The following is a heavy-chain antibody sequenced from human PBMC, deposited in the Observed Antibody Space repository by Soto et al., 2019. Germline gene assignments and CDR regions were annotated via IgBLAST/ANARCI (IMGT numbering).Heavy chain of an antibody. CDR1: GFTFSSYA. V-gene: IGHV3-23*01. CDR2: IIGSGGTA. Sequence: EVQLLESGGGSVQPGGSLRLSCAATGFTFSSYAMHWVRRPPGKGLEWVSSIIGSGGTAYYADSVKGRISISRDNLVNTLYLQMNSLRAEDTAVYYCAKGRGQNWNFDYWGKGTLVTVSP. J-gene: IGHJ4*02. CDR3: AKGRGQNWNFDY. D-gene: IGHD1-1*01.